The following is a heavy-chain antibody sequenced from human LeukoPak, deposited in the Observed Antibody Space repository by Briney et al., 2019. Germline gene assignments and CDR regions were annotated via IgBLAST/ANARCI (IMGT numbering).Heavy chain of an antibody. Sequence: SETLSLTCAVYGGSFSGYYWSWIRQPPGKGLEWIGEINHSGSANYNPSLKSRVTISVDTSKNQFSLKLSSVTAADTAVYYCARGRIQLWTLAYGYFDYWGQGTLVTVSS. CDR1: GGSFSGYY. V-gene: IGHV4-34*01. CDR3: ARGRIQLWTLAYGYFDY. CDR2: INHSGSA. D-gene: IGHD5-18*01. J-gene: IGHJ4*02.